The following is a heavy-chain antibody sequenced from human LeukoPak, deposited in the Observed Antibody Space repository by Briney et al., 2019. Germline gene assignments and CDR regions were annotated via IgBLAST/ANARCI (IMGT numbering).Heavy chain of an antibody. D-gene: IGHD6-6*01. Sequence: PSETLSLTCTVSGGSISGYYWSWIRQPPGKGLEWIGYIYYSGTTKYNPSLKSRVTISVDTSKNQFSLKLASVTAADSAVYYCARQGNRAIATRHGLDVWGQGTTVTVSS. CDR2: IYYSGTT. CDR1: GGSISGYY. J-gene: IGHJ6*02. V-gene: IGHV4-59*08. CDR3: ARQGNRAIATRHGLDV.